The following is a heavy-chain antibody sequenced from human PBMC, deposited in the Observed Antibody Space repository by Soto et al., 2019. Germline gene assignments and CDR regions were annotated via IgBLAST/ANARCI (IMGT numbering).Heavy chain of an antibody. CDR2: IFPLYGTS. CDR3: ARGGMGYCSGDSCYPPYYYYYGMDV. J-gene: IGHJ6*02. D-gene: IGHD2-15*01. V-gene: IGHV1-69*13. Sequence: GASVKVSCKASGGTFSNYGISWVRQAPGQGLEWMGGIFPLYGTSNYAQKFQGRVTITADDSTTTAYMELSSLRSEDTAVYYCARGGMGYCSGDSCYPPYYYYYGMDVWG. CDR1: GGTFSNYG.